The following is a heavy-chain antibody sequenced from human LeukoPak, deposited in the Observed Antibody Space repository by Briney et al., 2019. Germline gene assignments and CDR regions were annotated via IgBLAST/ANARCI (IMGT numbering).Heavy chain of an antibody. J-gene: IGHJ5*02. CDR2: ISYDGSNK. D-gene: IGHD6-25*01. CDR3: ARALRPWFDP. Sequence: GGSLRLSCAASGFTFSSYAMHWVRQAPGERLEWVAVISYDGSNKYYADSVKGRFTISRDNAKNTLYLQMNSLRAEDTAVYYCARALRPWFDPWGQGTLVTVSS. CDR1: GFTFSSYA. V-gene: IGHV3-30-3*01.